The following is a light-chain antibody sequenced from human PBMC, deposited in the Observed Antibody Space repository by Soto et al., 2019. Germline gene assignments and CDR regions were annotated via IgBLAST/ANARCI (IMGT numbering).Light chain of an antibody. CDR1: SSDVGAYNY. CDR3: TSYAGTYSFFYV. Sequence: QSALAQPPSASGSPGQSVTISCTGTSSDVGAYNYVSWYQQLPGKVPKLIIYEVSKRPSGVPDRFSGSKSGNTASLTVSGLQAEDEADYYCTSYAGTYSFFYVFGTGTKVTVL. CDR2: EVS. J-gene: IGLJ1*01. V-gene: IGLV2-8*01.